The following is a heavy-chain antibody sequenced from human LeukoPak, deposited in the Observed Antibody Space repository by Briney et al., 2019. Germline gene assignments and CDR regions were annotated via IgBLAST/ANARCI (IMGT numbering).Heavy chain of an antibody. D-gene: IGHD2-2*02. CDR3: ARQAYCSSTSCYKLDQ. CDR2: IYYSGST. Sequence: SETLSPTCTVSGGSIGSSTYYWGWIRQPPGQGLEWIGSIYYSGSTYYNPSLKSRATISVDTSKNQFSLRLNSMTAADTSVYYCARQAYCSSTSCYKLDQWGQGTLVTVSS. J-gene: IGHJ4*02. CDR1: GGSIGSSTYY. V-gene: IGHV4-39*01.